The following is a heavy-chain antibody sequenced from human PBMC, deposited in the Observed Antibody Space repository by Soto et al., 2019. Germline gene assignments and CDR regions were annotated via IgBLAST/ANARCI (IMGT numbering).Heavy chain of an antibody. V-gene: IGHV1-8*01. D-gene: IGHD3-10*01. J-gene: IGHJ5*02. CDR2: MNPNSGNT. CDR1: GYTFTSYD. Sequence: ASVKVSCKASGYTFTSYDINWVRQATGQGLEWMGWMNPNSGNTGYAQKFQGRVTMTRNTSISTAYMELSSLRSEDTAVYYCARNLFVLVRGSPMSFDPWGQGTLVTVSS. CDR3: ARNLFVLVRGSPMSFDP.